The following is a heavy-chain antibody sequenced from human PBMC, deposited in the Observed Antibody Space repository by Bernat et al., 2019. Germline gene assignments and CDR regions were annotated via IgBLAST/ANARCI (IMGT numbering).Heavy chain of an antibody. CDR2: ISYDGSNK. CDR1: GFTFSSYA. V-gene: IGHV3-30*01. J-gene: IGHJ4*02. CDR3: ARDGREVVRLLAWSTIDY. Sequence: QVQLVESGGGVVQPGRSLRLSCAASGFTFSSYAMHWVRQAPGKGLEWVAVISYDGSNKYYADSVKGRFTISRDNSKNTLYLQMNSLRAEDTAVYYCARDGREVVRLLAWSTIDYWGQGTLVTVSS. D-gene: IGHD3-3*01.